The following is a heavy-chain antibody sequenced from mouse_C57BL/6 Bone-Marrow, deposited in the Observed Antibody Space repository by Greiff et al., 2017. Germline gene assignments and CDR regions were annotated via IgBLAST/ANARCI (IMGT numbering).Heavy chain of an antibody. Sequence: VQLQQSGAELVRPGTSVKVSCKASGYAFTNYLIEWVKQRPGQGLEWIGVINPGSGGTNYNEKFKGKATLTADKSSSTAYMQLSSLTSEDSAVYFCATKLGRYYFDYWGQGTTLTVSS. CDR3: ATKLGRYYFDY. D-gene: IGHD4-1*01. CDR1: GYAFTNYL. CDR2: INPGSGGT. V-gene: IGHV1-54*01. J-gene: IGHJ2*01.